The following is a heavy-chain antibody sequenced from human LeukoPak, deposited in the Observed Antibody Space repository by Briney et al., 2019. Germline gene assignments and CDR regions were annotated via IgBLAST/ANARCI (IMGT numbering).Heavy chain of an antibody. CDR2: ISGSGGST. V-gene: IGHV3-23*01. CDR3: AREYGGILRQGGAFDV. Sequence: GGSLRLSCAASGFTFSSYAMTWVRQAPGKGPEWVSGISGSGGSTYFADSAKGRFTISRDNSKNTLYVQMNSLRAEDMAVYYCAREYGGILRQGGAFDVWGQGTMVTVSS. CDR1: GFTFSSYA. J-gene: IGHJ3*01. D-gene: IGHD2-15*01.